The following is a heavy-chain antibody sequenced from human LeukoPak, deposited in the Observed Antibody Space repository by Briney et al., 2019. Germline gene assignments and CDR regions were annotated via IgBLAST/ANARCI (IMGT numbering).Heavy chain of an antibody. CDR2: ISSSSSYI. D-gene: IGHD3-22*01. Sequence: GGSLRLSCAASGFTFSSYSMNWVRQAPGKGLEWVSSISSSSSYIYYADSVKGRFTISRDNAKNSLYLQMNSLRAEDTAVYYCARDSSGAYYDSSGYQDYWGQGTLVTVSS. CDR3: ARDSSGAYYDSSGYQDY. V-gene: IGHV3-21*01. J-gene: IGHJ4*02. CDR1: GFTFSSYS.